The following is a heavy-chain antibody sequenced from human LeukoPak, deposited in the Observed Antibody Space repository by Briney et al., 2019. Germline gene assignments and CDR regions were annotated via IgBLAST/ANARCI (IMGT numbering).Heavy chain of an antibody. J-gene: IGHJ4*02. D-gene: IGHD1-26*01. CDR3: ARGGLPNPFDY. Sequence: GGTLRLSCAASGFTFSSYEMNWVRQAPGKGLEWVSYISSSGSIIYYADSVKGRFTISRDNAKTSLYLQMNSLRAADTAVYYCARGGLPNPFDYWGQGTLVTVSS. CDR2: ISSSGSII. CDR1: GFTFSSYE. V-gene: IGHV3-48*03.